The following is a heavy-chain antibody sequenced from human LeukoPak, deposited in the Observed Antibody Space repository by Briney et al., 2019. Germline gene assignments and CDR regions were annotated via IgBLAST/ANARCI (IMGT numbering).Heavy chain of an antibody. D-gene: IGHD1-1*01. J-gene: IGHJ4*02. CDR2: ISASGDTT. CDR1: GFIFSNYA. CDR3: ARDQPVQIGLFDY. Sequence: GGSLRLSCAASGFIFSNYAMDWVSQAPGKGLEWVSVISASGDTTYYADSVKGRFTISRDNSKNTLYLQINSLRAEDTAVYYCARDQPVQIGLFDYWGQGTLVTVSS. V-gene: IGHV3-23*01.